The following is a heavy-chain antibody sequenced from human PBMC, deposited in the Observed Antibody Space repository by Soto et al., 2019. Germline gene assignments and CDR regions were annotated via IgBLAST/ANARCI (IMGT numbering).Heavy chain of an antibody. J-gene: IGHJ4*02. D-gene: IGHD3-22*01. Sequence: QVQLQQWGAGLLKPSETLSLTCGVYGGSFSGYYWTWIRQPPGKGLEWLGEIAHDGNINYNPSLKSRVPISVDTSKTQFSLRLSFVTAADTAVYFCARGQDRSKGSDNWGQGALVTVSS. CDR2: IAHDGNI. CDR1: GGSFSGYY. CDR3: ARGQDRSKGSDN. V-gene: IGHV4-34*01.